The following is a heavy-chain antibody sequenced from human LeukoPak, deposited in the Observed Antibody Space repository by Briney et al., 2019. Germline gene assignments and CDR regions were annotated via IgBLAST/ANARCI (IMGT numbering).Heavy chain of an antibody. CDR3: ARATELRLSWYFDL. CDR2: IKQDGSEK. J-gene: IGHJ2*01. V-gene: IGHV3-7*04. D-gene: IGHD5-12*01. Sequence: GGSLRLSCAASGFTFSSYWMSWVRQAPGKGLEGVAKIKQDGSEKYYVDSVKGRFTISRDNAKNSLYLQMNSLRAEDTAVYYCARATELRLSWYFDLWGRGTLVTVSS. CDR1: GFTFSSYW.